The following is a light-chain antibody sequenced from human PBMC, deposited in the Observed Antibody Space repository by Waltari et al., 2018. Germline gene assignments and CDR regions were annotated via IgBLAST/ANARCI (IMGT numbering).Light chain of an antibody. CDR3: AAWDDRLNAQL. V-gene: IGLV1-44*01. CDR2: SNS. J-gene: IGLJ2*01. Sequence: QSLFTQPPSASGTPGQRVTISCSGSSSNIGSTAVHWYQQVPGTAPKLLIYSNSQRPSGVPDRFSASKSGTSASLAISGLQSGDEADYYCAAWDDRLNAQLFGGGTKLSVL. CDR1: SSNIGSTA.